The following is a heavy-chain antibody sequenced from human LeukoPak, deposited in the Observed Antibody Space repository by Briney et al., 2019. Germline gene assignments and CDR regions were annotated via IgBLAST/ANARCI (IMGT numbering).Heavy chain of an antibody. CDR1: GFTFDDYA. CDR2: ISWDGGST. V-gene: IGHV3-43D*03. D-gene: IGHD6-19*01. CDR3: AKGTDSSGWYGDDY. Sequence: GGSLRLSCAASGFTFDDYAMHWVRQAPGKGLEWVSLISWDGGSTYYADSVKGRFTISRDNSKNSLYLQMNSLRAEDTALYYCAKGTDSSGWYGDDYWGQGTLVTVSS. J-gene: IGHJ4*02.